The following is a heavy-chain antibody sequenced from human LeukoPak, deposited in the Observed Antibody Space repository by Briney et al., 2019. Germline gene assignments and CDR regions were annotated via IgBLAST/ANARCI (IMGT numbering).Heavy chain of an antibody. CDR3: ARTAMVTAFDI. D-gene: IGHD5-18*01. J-gene: IGHJ3*02. CDR1: GGSISSTSYY. CDR2: IYYTGST. Sequence: SETLSFTCTVSGGSISSTSYYWGWIRQPPGKGLGWIGSIYYTGSTYYNPSVKSRVTISVDTSKNQFSLKLSSVTAADTAVYYCARTAMVTAFDIWGQGTMVTVSS. V-gene: IGHV4-39*01.